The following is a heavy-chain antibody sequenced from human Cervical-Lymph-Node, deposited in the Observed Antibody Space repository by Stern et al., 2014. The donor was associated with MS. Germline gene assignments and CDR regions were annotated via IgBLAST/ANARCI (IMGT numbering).Heavy chain of an antibody. CDR2: IFPVFGTP. V-gene: IGHV1-69*01. J-gene: IGHJ5*02. CDR1: GGTFSKFP. D-gene: IGHD6-13*01. CDR3: ALSSETSDRWYSLGYDL. Sequence: QVQLMQSGAEGTKPGYSVKVSCKASGGTFSKFPSSWVRQAPGHALEWMGGIFPVFGTPTYAQEFRDRGTITAYVYSSTVYMELSSLRSDDTAVYYCALSSETSDRWYSLGYDLWGQGTLVTVSS.